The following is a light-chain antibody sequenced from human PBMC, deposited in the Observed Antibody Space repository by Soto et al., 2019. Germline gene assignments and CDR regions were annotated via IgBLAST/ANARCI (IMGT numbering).Light chain of an antibody. CDR2: DDS. CDR3: QVWDGSSDQVI. J-gene: IGLJ2*01. CDR1: NIGTKS. V-gene: IGLV3-21*02. Sequence: YELTQPPSVSVAPGQTARITCGGDNIGTKSVHWNQQKPGQAPVLVVYDDSDRPSGIPERFSGSNSGNTATLTISRVEAGDEAAYYCQVWDGSSDQVIFGGGTKVTVL.